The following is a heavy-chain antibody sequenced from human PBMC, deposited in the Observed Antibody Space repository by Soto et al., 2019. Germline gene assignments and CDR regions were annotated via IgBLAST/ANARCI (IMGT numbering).Heavy chain of an antibody. Sequence: QVQLVESGGGVVQPGRSLRLSCAASGFTFSSYAMHWVRQAPGKGLEWVAVISYDGTHKNHADSVKGRFTISRDNSKKTVYLQMNSLRVEDTAVYYCARSDWFDPWGQGTLVTVSS. CDR3: ARSDWFDP. V-gene: IGHV3-30-3*01. J-gene: IGHJ5*02. CDR2: ISYDGTHK. CDR1: GFTFSSYA. D-gene: IGHD3-16*01.